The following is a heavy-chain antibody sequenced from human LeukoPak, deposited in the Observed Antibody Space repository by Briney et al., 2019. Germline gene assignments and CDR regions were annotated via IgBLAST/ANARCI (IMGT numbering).Heavy chain of an antibody. V-gene: IGHV3-48*03. Sequence: GGSLRLSCAASGFTFSSYEMNWVRQAPGKGLEWVSYISRSGSTIYYADSVKGRFTISRDNAKNLLYLQMNSLRAEDTAVYYCARGIGAAAHFDYWGQGTLVTVSS. CDR3: ARGIGAAAHFDY. CDR1: GFTFSSYE. J-gene: IGHJ4*02. CDR2: ISRSGSTI. D-gene: IGHD6-13*01.